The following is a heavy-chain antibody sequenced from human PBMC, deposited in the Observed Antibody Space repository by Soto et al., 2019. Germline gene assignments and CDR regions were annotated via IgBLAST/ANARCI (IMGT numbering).Heavy chain of an antibody. J-gene: IGHJ3*02. V-gene: IGHV3-30*14. D-gene: IGHD5-12*01. CDR1: GFTFGAYT. Sequence: QMYLVGSGGGVVQPGRSLRLSCAASGFTFGAYTMHWVRQAPGKGLEWVAVISYDGNSERYTDPVKGRFTVSRDNPSDTLYLQMNSLRVEDTAVYYCARDGYSGRSDGFDIWGQGTMVTVSS. CDR3: ARDGYSGRSDGFDI. CDR2: ISYDGNSE.